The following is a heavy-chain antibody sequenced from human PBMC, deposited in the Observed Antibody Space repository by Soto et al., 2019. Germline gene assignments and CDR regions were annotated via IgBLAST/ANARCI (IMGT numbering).Heavy chain of an antibody. CDR1: GFTFGSYG. D-gene: IGHD3-10*01. CDR3: AKDRRAGRGGYYFDY. V-gene: IGHV3-30*18. CDR2: ISYDGSNK. J-gene: IGHJ4*02. Sequence: QVQLVESGGGVVQPGRSLRLSCAASGFTFGSYGMHWVRQAPGKGLEWVAVISYDGSNKYYADSVKGRFTISRDNSKNTLYLQMNSLRAEDTAVYYCAKDRRAGRGGYYFDYWGQGTLVTVSS.